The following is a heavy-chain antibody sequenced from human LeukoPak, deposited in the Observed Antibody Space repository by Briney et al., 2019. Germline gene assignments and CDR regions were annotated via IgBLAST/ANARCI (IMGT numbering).Heavy chain of an antibody. V-gene: IGHV3-23*01. Sequence: GGSLRLSCAASGFTFSSYAMSWVRQAPGRGLEWVSAISGSGGSTYYADSVKGRFTISRDNSKNTLYLQMNSLRAEDTAVYYCAKDKAIVGATSFDYWGQGTLVTVSS. CDR2: ISGSGGST. J-gene: IGHJ4*02. D-gene: IGHD1-26*01. CDR3: AKDKAIVGATSFDY. CDR1: GFTFSSYA.